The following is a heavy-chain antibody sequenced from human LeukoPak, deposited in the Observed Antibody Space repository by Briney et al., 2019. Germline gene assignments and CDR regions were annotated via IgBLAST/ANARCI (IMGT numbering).Heavy chain of an antibody. J-gene: IGHJ4*02. CDR3: ARMTTVTTGLDY. CDR2: INPSGGSA. CDR1: GYSFTSYF. V-gene: IGHV1-46*01. D-gene: IGHD4-17*01. Sequence: GASVKVSCKASGYSFTSYFIHWVRQAPGQGLEWMGIINPSGGSASYAQKFQGRVTMTRDMSTSTVYMELSSLRSEDTAVYYCARMTTVTTGLDYWGQRTLVTVSS.